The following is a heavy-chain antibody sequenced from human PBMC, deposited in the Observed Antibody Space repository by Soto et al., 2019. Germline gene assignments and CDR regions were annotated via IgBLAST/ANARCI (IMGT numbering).Heavy chain of an antibody. Sequence: SETLSLTCAVSGGSISSGGYSWSWIRQPPGKGLEWIGYIYHSGSTYYNPSLKSRVTISVDRSKNQFSLKLSSVTAADTAVYYCARAGRGSSGYYDYWGQGTLVTVSS. D-gene: IGHD3-22*01. CDR2: IYHSGST. J-gene: IGHJ4*02. CDR1: GGSISSGGYS. CDR3: ARAGRGSSGYYDY. V-gene: IGHV4-30-2*01.